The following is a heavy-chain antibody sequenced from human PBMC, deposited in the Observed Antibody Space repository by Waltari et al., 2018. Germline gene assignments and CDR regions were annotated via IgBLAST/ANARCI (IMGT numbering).Heavy chain of an antibody. CDR3: ARVGPARSGYYTTVFDY. V-gene: IGHV4-38-2*01. CDR1: GYSISSGYY. Sequence: QVQLQESGPGLVKPSETLSLTCAVSGYSISSGYYWGWIRQPPGKGLEWIGSIYHSGSTYYNPSLKSRVTISVDTSKNQFSLKLSSVTAADTAVYYCARVGPARSGYYTTVFDYWGQGTLVTVSS. CDR2: IYHSGST. J-gene: IGHJ4*02. D-gene: IGHD3-3*01.